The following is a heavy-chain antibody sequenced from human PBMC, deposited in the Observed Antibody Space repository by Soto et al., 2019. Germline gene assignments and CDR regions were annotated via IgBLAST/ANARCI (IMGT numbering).Heavy chain of an antibody. V-gene: IGHV1-18*01. J-gene: IGHJ5*02. CDR1: GYTFTIYG. CDR3: ARDPVGGNWFDP. Sequence: ASVKVSCTASGYTFTIYGISWVRQAPGQGLEWMGWINPYNGNTNYAQKLQGRVTMTTDTSTSTAYMELRSLRSDDTAVYYCARDPVGGNWFDPWGQGTLVTVSS. CDR2: INPYNGNT. D-gene: IGHD1-26*01.